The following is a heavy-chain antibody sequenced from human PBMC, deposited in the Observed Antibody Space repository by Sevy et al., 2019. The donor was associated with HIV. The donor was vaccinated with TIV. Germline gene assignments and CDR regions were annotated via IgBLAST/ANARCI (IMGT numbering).Heavy chain of an antibody. Sequence: GGSLRLSCAASGFTFSSYWMHWVRQAPGKGLVWVSRINSDGSSTSYADSVKGRFTISRDNAKNTLYLQMNSLRAEDTAVYYCARDLEFYDYGDYGPAFNPDYWGRGTLVTVSS. D-gene: IGHD4-17*01. J-gene: IGHJ4*02. CDR3: ARDLEFYDYGDYGPAFNPDY. V-gene: IGHV3-74*01. CDR2: INSDGSST. CDR1: GFTFSSYW.